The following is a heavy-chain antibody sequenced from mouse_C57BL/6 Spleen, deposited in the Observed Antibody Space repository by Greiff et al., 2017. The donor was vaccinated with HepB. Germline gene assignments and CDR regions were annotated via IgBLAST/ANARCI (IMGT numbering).Heavy chain of an antibody. V-gene: IGHV2-2*01. CDR1: GFSLTSYG. J-gene: IGHJ2*01. D-gene: IGHD1-2*01. CDR3: ARNYDGVPYYFDY. CDR2: IWSGGST. Sequence: VQLVESGPGLVQPSQSLSITCTVSGFSLTSYGVHWVRQSPGKGLEWLGVIWSGGSTDYNAAFISRLSISKDNSKSQVFFKMNSLQADDTAIYYWARNYDGVPYYFDYWGQGTTLTVSS.